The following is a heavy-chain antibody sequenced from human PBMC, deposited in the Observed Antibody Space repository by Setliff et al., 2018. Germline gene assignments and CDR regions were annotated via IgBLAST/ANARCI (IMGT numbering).Heavy chain of an antibody. CDR2: IYYRGDT. CDR3: ARGGTFRYFDY. V-gene: IGHV4-39*07. Sequence: PSETLSLTCTVSGASLNSGTYYWGWIRQPPGKGLEWIGRIYYRGDTYYNPSLKGRLTISVDTSKNQFSLKLRSVTAADTAVYYCARGGTFRYFDYWGQGTPVTVSS. J-gene: IGHJ4*02. CDR1: GASLNSGTYY. D-gene: IGHD5-12*01.